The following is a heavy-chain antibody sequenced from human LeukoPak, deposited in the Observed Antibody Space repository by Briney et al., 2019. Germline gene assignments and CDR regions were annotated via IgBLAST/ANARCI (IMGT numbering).Heavy chain of an antibody. Sequence: PSETLSLTCTVSGGSISSYYWSWIRQPPGKGLEWIATLLYRGSAHYNPSLRSRVAISADTSNNQFSLKLTAVTTGDTAVYYCAGTVRRGYFDFWGRGTLLVVSS. CDR3: AGTVRRGYFDF. CDR2: LLYRGSA. J-gene: IGHJ2*01. CDR1: GGSISSYY. V-gene: IGHV4-59*08.